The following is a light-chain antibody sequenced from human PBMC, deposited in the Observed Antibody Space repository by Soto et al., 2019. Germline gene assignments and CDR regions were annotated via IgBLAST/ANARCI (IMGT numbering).Light chain of an antibody. Sequence: EIVLTQSPATLSLSPGERATLSCRASQSVSSYLAWYQQKPGQAPRLLIYDASNRATGIPARFSGSGSGTDFTLTISSPEPEDFAVYYCQQRSNWPTITFGQGTRL. V-gene: IGKV3-11*01. CDR3: QQRSNWPTIT. CDR2: DAS. CDR1: QSVSSY. J-gene: IGKJ5*01.